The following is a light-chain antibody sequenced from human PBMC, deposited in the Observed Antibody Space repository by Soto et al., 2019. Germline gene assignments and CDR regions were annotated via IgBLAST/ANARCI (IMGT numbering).Light chain of an antibody. CDR3: QQYNDWWT. CDR2: GAS. CDR1: QSVRSN. Sequence: EVGMTQSQYTLSVSPWERSTLSVRASQSVRSNLAWYQQNPGQAPRLLIYGASTRATGIPARFSGSGSGTEFTLTISSLQSEDFAVYYCQQYNDWWTFGQGTKVDIK. J-gene: IGKJ1*01. V-gene: IGKV3-15*01.